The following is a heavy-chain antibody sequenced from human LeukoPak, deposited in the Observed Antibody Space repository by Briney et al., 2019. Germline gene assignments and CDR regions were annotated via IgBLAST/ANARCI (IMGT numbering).Heavy chain of an antibody. J-gene: IGHJ5*02. D-gene: IGHD3-22*01. CDR2: IYYSGST. Sequence: SETLSLTCTVSGGSISSSSYYWGWIRQPPGQGLEWIGSIYYSGSTYYNPSLKSRVTISVDTSKNQFSLKLSSVTAADTAVYYCATYYYDSSGYYPFDPWGQGTLVTVSS. CDR1: GGSISSSSYY. CDR3: ATYYYDSSGYYPFDP. V-gene: IGHV4-39*01.